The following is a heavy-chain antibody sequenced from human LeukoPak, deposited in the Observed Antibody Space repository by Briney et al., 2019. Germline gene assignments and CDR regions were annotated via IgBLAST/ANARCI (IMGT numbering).Heavy chain of an antibody. Sequence: GGSLRLSCVASGLSVRGSYMSWVRQAPGKGLEWVPVIYSGDRTYYADSVKGRFTISRDTSKNTLYLQMNILRADDTAMYYCTRDLTGTTLSENDYWGQGSLVT. J-gene: IGHJ4*02. CDR3: TRDLTGTTLSENDY. CDR2: IYSGDRT. D-gene: IGHD1-14*01. V-gene: IGHV3-53*01. CDR1: GLSVRGSY.